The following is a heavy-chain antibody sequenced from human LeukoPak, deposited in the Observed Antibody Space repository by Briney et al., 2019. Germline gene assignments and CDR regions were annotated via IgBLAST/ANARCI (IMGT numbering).Heavy chain of an antibody. Sequence: GGSLRLSCAASGFTFSSYWMHWVRQAPGKGLVWVSHINDDGSSTNYADSVKGRFTISRDNAKNTLYLQMNSLRAEDTAVYYCARDLSYSYRGLSGRFDPWSQGTLVTVSS. D-gene: IGHD1-26*01. V-gene: IGHV3-74*01. CDR2: INDDGSST. CDR1: GFTFSSYW. CDR3: ARDLSYSYRGLSGRFDP. J-gene: IGHJ5*02.